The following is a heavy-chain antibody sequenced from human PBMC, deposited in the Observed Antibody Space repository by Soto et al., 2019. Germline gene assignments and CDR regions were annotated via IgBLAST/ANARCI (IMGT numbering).Heavy chain of an antibody. V-gene: IGHV5-51*01. CDR2: IYPGDSDT. J-gene: IGHJ5*02. Sequence: GESLKISCKGSGYSFTSYWIGWVRQMPGKGLEWMGIIYPGDSDTRYSPSFQGQVTISADKSISTAYLQWSSLKASDTAMYYCARYLEDYDILTGYYLGWFDPWGQGTLVTVSS. D-gene: IGHD3-9*01. CDR1: GYSFTSYW. CDR3: ARYLEDYDILTGYYLGWFDP.